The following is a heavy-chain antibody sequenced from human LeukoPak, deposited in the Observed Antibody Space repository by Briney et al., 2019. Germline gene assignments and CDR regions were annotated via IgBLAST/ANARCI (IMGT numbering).Heavy chain of an antibody. CDR1: GGSISSSSYY. Sequence: SETLSLTCTVSGGSISSSSYYWGWIRQPPGKGLEWIGSIYYSGSTYYNPSLKSRVTISVDTSKNQFSLKLSSVTAADTAVYYCAGSDSYSSSWYRFPRGTRETVLDYWGQGTLVTVSS. D-gene: IGHD6-13*01. J-gene: IGHJ4*02. CDR3: AGSDSYSSSWYRFPRGTRETVLDY. CDR2: IYYSGST. V-gene: IGHV4-39*01.